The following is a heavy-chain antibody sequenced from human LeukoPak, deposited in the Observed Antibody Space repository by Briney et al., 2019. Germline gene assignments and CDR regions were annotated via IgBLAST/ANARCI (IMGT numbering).Heavy chain of an antibody. CDR1: GGSFSGYY. V-gene: IGHV4-34*01. CDR3: ARGGWFPYFDY. D-gene: IGHD3-10*01. Sequence: SETLSLTCAVYGGSFSGYYWSWIRQPPGKGLEWIGEINHSGSTNYNPSLKSRVTISVDTSKNQFSLKLSSVTAADTAVYYCARGGWFPYFDYWGQGTLVTVSS. J-gene: IGHJ4*02. CDR2: INHSGST.